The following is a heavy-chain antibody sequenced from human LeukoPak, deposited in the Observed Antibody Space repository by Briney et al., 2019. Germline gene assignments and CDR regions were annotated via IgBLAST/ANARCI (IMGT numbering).Heavy chain of an antibody. D-gene: IGHD3-10*01. CDR1: GFTFRTYW. CDR3: ARSFTMVRGVIRFDP. J-gene: IGHJ5*02. Sequence: GGSLRLSCAVSGFTFRTYWMHWVRQVPGEGLVWVSRINEDGSITNYADSVKGRFTISRDNAKNSLYLQMNSLRAEDTAVYYCARSFTMVRGVIRFDPWGQGTLVTVSS. CDR2: INEDGSIT. V-gene: IGHV3-74*01.